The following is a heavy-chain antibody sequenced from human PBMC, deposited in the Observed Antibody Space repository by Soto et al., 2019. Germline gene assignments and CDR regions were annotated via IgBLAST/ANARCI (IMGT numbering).Heavy chain of an antibody. Sequence: SETLSLTCTVSGGSIRSGDYYWSWIRQPPGKGLEWIGYIYYSGSTYYNPSLKSRVTISVDTSKNQFSLRLSSVTAADTAVYYCARERPDGCRLDPWGQGALVTVSS. CDR1: GGSIRSGDYY. CDR3: ARERPDGCRLDP. J-gene: IGHJ5*02. V-gene: IGHV4-30-4*01. CDR2: IYYSGST. D-gene: IGHD6-19*01.